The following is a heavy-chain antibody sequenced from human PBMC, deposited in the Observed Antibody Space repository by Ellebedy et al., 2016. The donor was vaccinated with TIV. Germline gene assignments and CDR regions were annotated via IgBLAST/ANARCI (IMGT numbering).Heavy chain of an antibody. J-gene: IGHJ2*01. CDR3: AKDHCGGDCYSPDWYFDL. CDR2: ISWNSGSI. Sequence: GGSLRLSXAASGFTFDDYAMHWVRQAPGKGLEWVSGISWNSGSIGYADSVKGRFTISRDNAKNSLYLQMNSLRAEDTALYYCAKDHCGGDCYSPDWYFDLWGRGTLVTVSS. D-gene: IGHD2-21*02. CDR1: GFTFDDYA. V-gene: IGHV3-9*01.